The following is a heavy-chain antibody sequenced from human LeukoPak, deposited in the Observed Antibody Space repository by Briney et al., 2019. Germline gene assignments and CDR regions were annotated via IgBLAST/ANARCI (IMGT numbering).Heavy chain of an antibody. V-gene: IGHV4-4*02. Sequence: PSGTLSLTCAVSGGSISSSNWWSWVRQPPGKGLEWIGEIYHSGSTNYNPSLKSRVTISVDKSKNQFSLKLSSVTAEDTAVYYCARDAKYYDFWTHYFDYWGQGTLVTVSS. CDR1: GGSISSSNW. CDR2: IYHSGST. J-gene: IGHJ4*02. D-gene: IGHD3-3*01. CDR3: ARDAKYYDFWTHYFDY.